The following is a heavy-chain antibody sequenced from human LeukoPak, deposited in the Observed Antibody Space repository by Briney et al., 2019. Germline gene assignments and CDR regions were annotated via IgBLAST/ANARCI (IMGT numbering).Heavy chain of an antibody. CDR2: IWYGGSNK. V-gene: IGHV3-30*18. J-gene: IGHJ3*02. Sequence: PGRSLRLSCAASGFTFSSYGMHWVRQAPGKGLEWVAVIWYGGSNKYYADSVKGRFTISRDNSKNTLYLQMNSLRAEDTAVYYCAKGARNYDAFDIWGQGTMVTVSS. D-gene: IGHD1-7*01. CDR3: AKGARNYDAFDI. CDR1: GFTFSSYG.